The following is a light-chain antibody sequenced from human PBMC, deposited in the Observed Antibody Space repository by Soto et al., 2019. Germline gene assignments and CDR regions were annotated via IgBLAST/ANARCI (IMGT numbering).Light chain of an antibody. Sequence: TQITQSPSSLSASVGDRVTITCRASQSIRTYLNWYQQQPGIAPKLLIYTASTLQSGVPSRFSGSGSGTDFTLTISSLQPEDFATYYCQQSYSTPLTFCQGAKVDIK. CDR3: QQSYSTPLT. CDR2: TAS. V-gene: IGKV1-39*01. J-gene: IGKJ1*01. CDR1: QSIRTY.